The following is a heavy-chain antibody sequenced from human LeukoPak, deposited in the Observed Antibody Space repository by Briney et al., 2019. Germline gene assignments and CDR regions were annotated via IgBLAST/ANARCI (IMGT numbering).Heavy chain of an antibody. V-gene: IGHV3-23*01. Sequence: GGSLTLSCAASGFTLSSYGMNWVRQAPGKGLEWVSGISGSGGTTYYAGSVKGRFTISRDNSKNALSLQVSSLRAEDTAVYYCAKTNGYYSDWGQGTLVTVSS. CDR1: GFTLSSYG. CDR3: AKTNGYYSD. J-gene: IGHJ4*02. CDR2: ISGSGGTT. D-gene: IGHD3-22*01.